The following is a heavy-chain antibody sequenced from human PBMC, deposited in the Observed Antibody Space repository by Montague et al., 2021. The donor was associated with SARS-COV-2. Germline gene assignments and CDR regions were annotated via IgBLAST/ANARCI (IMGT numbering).Heavy chain of an antibody. V-gene: IGHV4-39*01. D-gene: IGHD2-2*01. CDR3: GGSSEEEYYFDY. CDR1: GGSISSSSYY. J-gene: IGHJ4*02. Sequence: SETLSLTCEVSGGSISSSSYYWGWIRQPPGKGLEWIGSIYYSGSTYYNPSLKSRVTISVDTSKNQFSLKLSSVTAADTAVYYYGGSSEEEYYFDYWGQGTLVTVSS. CDR2: IYYSGST.